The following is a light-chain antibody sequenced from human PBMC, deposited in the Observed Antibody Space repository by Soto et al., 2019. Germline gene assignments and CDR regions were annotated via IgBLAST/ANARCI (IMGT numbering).Light chain of an antibody. CDR1: SSDVGAYKY. Sequence: QSALTQPASVSGSPGQSITISCTGTSSDVGAYKYVSWYQQHPGKAPRLMIFDVSYRPSGISDRFSGSKSGNTASLTISGLQAEDEADYYCSSYASNRDVLFGGGTQLTVL. CDR3: SSYASNRDVL. V-gene: IGLV2-14*01. J-gene: IGLJ2*01. CDR2: DVS.